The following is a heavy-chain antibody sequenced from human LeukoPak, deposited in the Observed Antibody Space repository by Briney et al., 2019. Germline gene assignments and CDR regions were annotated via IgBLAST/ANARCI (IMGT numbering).Heavy chain of an antibody. J-gene: IGHJ4*02. V-gene: IGHV4-31*03. Sequence: SETLSLTCTVSSGSINTSTYYWSWIRQHPGKGLEWIGYMYYRGSTYYNPSLKSRVAISVDTSKNQFSLKLSSVTAADTAVYYCARSYGYGTNFDYWGQGTLVTVSS. CDR2: MYYRGST. D-gene: IGHD5-18*01. CDR1: SGSINTSTYY. CDR3: ARSYGYGTNFDY.